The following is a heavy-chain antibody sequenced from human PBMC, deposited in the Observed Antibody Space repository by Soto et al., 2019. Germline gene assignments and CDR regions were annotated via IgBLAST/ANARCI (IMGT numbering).Heavy chain of an antibody. J-gene: IGHJ6*02. CDR2: INPNSGGT. V-gene: IGHV1-2*02. D-gene: IGHD2-2*02. CDR1: GYAFSCYY. CDR3: ARSLTEGYCTITGCYTRPLYGMDV. Sequence: SVKVSCKASGYAFSCYYIHWLRQAPGQGLEWMGWINPNSGGTNYAQKFQGRVTVTRDTPTSTAYMELSRLTSDDTAVYYCARSLTEGYCTITGCYTRPLYGMDVWGQGTTVTVSS.